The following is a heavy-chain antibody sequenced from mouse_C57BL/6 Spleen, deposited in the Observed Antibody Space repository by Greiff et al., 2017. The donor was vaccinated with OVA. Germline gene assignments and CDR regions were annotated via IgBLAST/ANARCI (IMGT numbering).Heavy chain of an antibody. J-gene: IGHJ2*01. D-gene: IGHD1-1*01. CDR2: INPNNGGT. V-gene: IGHV1-18*01. CDR3: ARRHYYGSQYYFDY. Sequence: EVQLQQSGPELVKPGASVKIPCKASGYTFTDYNMDWVKQSHGQSLEWIGDINPNNGGTIYNQKFKGKATLTVDKSSSTAYMELRSLTSEDTAVYYCARRHYYGSQYYFDYWGQGTTLTVSS. CDR1: GYTFTDYN.